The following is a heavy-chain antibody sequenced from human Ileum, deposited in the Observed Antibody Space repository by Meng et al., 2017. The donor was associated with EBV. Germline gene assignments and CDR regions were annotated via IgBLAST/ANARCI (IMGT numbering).Heavy chain of an antibody. D-gene: IGHD5-18*01. J-gene: IGHJ5*02. CDR2: IFHSGHT. Sequence: EQRGAGLLKPSETLSLTCDVSGGSFNAYYWTWIRQSPGGGLEWIGEIFHSGHTNYNPSLESRVSMSVATSKKQFSLLLSSVTAADSGLYFCARGREYTGQLDLWGLGTVVTVFS. CDR1: GGSFNAYY. V-gene: IGHV4-34*02. CDR3: ARGREYTGQLDL.